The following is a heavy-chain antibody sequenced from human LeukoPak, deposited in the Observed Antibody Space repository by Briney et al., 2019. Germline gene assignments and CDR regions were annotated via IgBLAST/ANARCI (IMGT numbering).Heavy chain of an antibody. CDR3: EAVAGTEVFGDY. CDR1: GFTFSSYS. CDR2: ISSSSSYI. D-gene: IGHD6-19*01. J-gene: IGHJ4*02. V-gene: IGHV3-21*01. Sequence: GGSLRLSCAASGFTFSSYSMYWVRQAPGKGLEWVSSISSSSSYIYYADSVKGRFTISRDNAKNSLYLQMNSLRAEDTAVYYCEAVAGTEVFGDYWGQGTLVTVSS.